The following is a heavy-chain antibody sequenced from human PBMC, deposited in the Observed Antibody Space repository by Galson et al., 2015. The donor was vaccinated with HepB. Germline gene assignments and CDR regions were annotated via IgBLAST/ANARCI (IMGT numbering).Heavy chain of an antibody. CDR2: INPHSGGT. Sequence: SVKVSCKASGYTFTGYYIHWVRQAPGQGLEWMGWINPHSGGTDFAQKFQGRVTMTGDTSVSTAYMALSRLTSDDTAVYYCARGLSVVSGPSGWYGGWFDPWGQGTLVTVSS. CDR3: ARGLSVVSGPSGWYGGWFDP. CDR1: GYTFTGYY. D-gene: IGHD6-19*01. J-gene: IGHJ5*02. V-gene: IGHV1-2*02.